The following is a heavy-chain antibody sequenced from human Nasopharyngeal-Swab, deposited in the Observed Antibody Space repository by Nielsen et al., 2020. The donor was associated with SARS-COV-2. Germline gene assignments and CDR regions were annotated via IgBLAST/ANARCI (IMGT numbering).Heavy chain of an antibody. J-gene: IGHJ4*02. CDR1: GYTLTELS. Sequence: ASVKVSCKVSGYTLTELSMHWVRQAPGKGLEWMGWINTNTGNPTYAQGFTGRFVFSLDTSVSTAYLQISSLKAEDTAVYYCVRDLDRGNWGRRGYFDYWGQGTLVTVSS. D-gene: IGHD7-27*01. V-gene: IGHV7-4-1*02. CDR2: INTNTGNP. CDR3: VRDLDRGNWGRRGYFDY.